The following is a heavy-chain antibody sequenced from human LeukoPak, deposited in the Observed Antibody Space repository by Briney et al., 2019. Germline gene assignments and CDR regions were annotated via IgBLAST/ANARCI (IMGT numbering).Heavy chain of an antibody. CDR3: ARHLGAA. D-gene: IGHD1-26*01. CDR1: GGSFSGYY. J-gene: IGHJ5*02. CDR2: INHSGST. V-gene: IGHV4-34*01. Sequence: SETLSLTCAVYGGSFSGYYWSWIRQPPGKGLEWMGEINHSGSTNYNPSLKSRVTISVDTSKNQCSLKLSSVTAEDTAVYSCARHLGAAWGQGTLVTVSS.